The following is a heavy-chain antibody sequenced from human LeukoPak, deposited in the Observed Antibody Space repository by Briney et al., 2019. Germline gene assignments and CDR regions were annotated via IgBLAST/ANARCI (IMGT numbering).Heavy chain of an antibody. CDR2: IYYSGST. V-gene: IGHV4-61*08. Sequence: SETLSLTCTVSGGSISSGDYYWSWIRQPPGKGLEWIGYIYYSGSTNYNPSLKSRVTISVDTSKNQFSLKLSSVTAADTAVYYCARDRGCSSTSCYPPAYYYYGMDVWGQGTTVTVSS. D-gene: IGHD2-2*01. CDR1: GGSISSGDYY. CDR3: ARDRGCSSTSCYPPAYYYYGMDV. J-gene: IGHJ6*02.